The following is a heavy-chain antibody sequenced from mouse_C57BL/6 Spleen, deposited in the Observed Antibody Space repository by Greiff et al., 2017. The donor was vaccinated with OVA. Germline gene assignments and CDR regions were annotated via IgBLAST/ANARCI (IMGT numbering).Heavy chain of an antibody. CDR2: IDPSDSYT. D-gene: IGHD1-1*01. J-gene: IGHJ1*03. V-gene: IGHV1-59*01. Sequence: VQLQQPGAELVRPGTSVKLSCKASGYTFTSYWMHWVKQRPGQGLEWIGVIDPSDSYTNYNQKFKGKATLTVDTSSSTAYMQLSSLTSEDSAVYYCAREGDYYGSSSHWYFDVWGTGTTVTVSS. CDR1: GYTFTSYW. CDR3: AREGDYYGSSSHWYFDV.